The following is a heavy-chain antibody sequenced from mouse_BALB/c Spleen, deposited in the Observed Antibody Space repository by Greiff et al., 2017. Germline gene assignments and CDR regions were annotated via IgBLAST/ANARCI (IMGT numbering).Heavy chain of an antibody. Sequence: VQLQQSGAELMKPGASVKISCKATGYTFSSYWIEWVKQRPGHGLEWIGEILPGSGSTNYNEKFKGKATFTADTSSNTAYLQLSSLTSEDSAVYYCARSGLLRSPYAMDYWGQGTSVTVSS. CDR2: ILPGSGST. J-gene: IGHJ4*01. V-gene: IGHV1-9*01. D-gene: IGHD1-1*01. CDR1: GYTFSSYW. CDR3: ARSGLLRSPYAMDY.